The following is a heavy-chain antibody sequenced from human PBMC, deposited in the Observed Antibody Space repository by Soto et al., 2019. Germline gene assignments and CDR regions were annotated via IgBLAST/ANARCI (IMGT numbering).Heavy chain of an antibody. CDR2: INPKSGVT. CDR3: ARGDSTDCSNGVCSFFYNHDMDV. V-gene: IGHV1-2*04. J-gene: IGHJ6*02. D-gene: IGHD2-8*01. CDR1: GYSFTDYH. Sequence: ASVKVSCKASGYSFTDYHIHWVRQAPGQGLEWLGRINPKSGVTSTAQKFQGWVTMTTDTSISTASMELTRLTSDDTAIYYCARGDSTDCSNGVCSFFYNHDMDVWGQGTTVTVSS.